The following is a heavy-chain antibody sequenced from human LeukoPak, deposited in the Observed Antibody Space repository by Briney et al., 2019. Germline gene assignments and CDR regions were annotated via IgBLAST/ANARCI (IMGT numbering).Heavy chain of an antibody. D-gene: IGHD1-20*01. CDR1: EFTFSGYW. V-gene: IGHV3-74*01. CDR3: ASSTTRGITSSYAYHMEV. Sequence: GGSLRLSCTTSEFTFSGYWMHWVRQGPGKGLVWVSRINRDGTTTTYADSVQGRFTISRDNAKNTLYLQMDTLRVEDTAVYYCASSTTRGITSSYAYHMEVWGRGTTVTVSS. J-gene: IGHJ6*03. CDR2: INRDGTTT.